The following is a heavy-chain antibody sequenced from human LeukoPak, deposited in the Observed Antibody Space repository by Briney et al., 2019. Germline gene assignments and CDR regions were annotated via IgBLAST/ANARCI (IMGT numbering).Heavy chain of an antibody. J-gene: IGHJ2*01. V-gene: IGHV5-51*01. CDR1: GYNFARCW. CDR2: IYAGDSDT. Sequence: PGESLKISCAGSGYNFARCWIAWVRQVPGKGLEYMGIIYAGDSDTTYSPSFQGQVIISADKSVDSAYLQWNSLKASDTGIYYCARRGVIAGRGYYFDLWGRGTLVTVSS. CDR3: ARRGVIAGRGYYFDL. D-gene: IGHD1-20*01.